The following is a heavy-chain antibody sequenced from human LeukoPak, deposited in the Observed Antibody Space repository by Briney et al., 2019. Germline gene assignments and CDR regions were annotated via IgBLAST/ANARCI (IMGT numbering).Heavy chain of an antibody. CDR1: GYTFTSYG. V-gene: IGHV1-18*01. CDR2: ISAYNGNT. CDR3: ARDLPIAARRGVDY. D-gene: IGHD6-6*01. J-gene: IGHJ4*02. Sequence: ASVKVSCKGSGYTFTSYGISWVRQAPGQGLEWMGWISAYNGNTNYAQKLQGRVTMTTDTSTSTAYMELRSLRSDDTAVYYCARDLPIAARRGVDYWGQGTLVTVSS.